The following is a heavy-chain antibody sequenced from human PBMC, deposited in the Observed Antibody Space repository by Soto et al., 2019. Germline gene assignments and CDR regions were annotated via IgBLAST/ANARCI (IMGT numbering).Heavy chain of an antibody. J-gene: IGHJ5*02. D-gene: IGHD2-2*01. Sequence: SETLSLTCAVSCYSISSSNWWGWIRQPPGKGLEWIGYIYYSGTTYYNPSLKSRVTISVDRSKNQFSLKLSSVTAADTAVYYCARVPDRWGQGTLVTVSS. CDR2: IYYSGTT. CDR1: CYSISSSNW. V-gene: IGHV4-28*03. CDR3: ARVPDR.